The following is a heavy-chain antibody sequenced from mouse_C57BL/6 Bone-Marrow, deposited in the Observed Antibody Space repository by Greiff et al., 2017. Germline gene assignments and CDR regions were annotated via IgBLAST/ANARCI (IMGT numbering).Heavy chain of an antibody. CDR2: ISYSGTT. CDR3: ARGEIYDYDRYFDV. J-gene: IGHJ1*03. CDR1: GYSITSGFD. Sequence: EVHLVESGPGMVKPSQSLSLTCTVTGYSITSGFDWHWIRHFPGNKLEWMAYISYSGTTNYNPSLKSRISITHDTSKNHFFLKLNSVTAEDTATYYGARGEIYDYDRYFDVWGTGTTVTVSS. V-gene: IGHV3-1*01. D-gene: IGHD2-4*01.